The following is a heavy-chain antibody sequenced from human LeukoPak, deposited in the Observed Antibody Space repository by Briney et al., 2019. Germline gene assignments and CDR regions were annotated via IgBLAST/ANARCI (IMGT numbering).Heavy chain of an antibody. D-gene: IGHD6-19*01. J-gene: IGHJ4*02. CDR3: ASSTPYLAGTGLHLDF. CDR2: IVPSFGTT. CDR1: GGTFSGPA. V-gene: IGHV1-69*06. Sequence: HGASVNVSCTASGGTFSGPAISMGRQAPGLGLEWMGRIVPSFGTTNYAQNFQGRVTIAADKSTSTAYMELSSLKSEDTAIYLCASSTPYLAGTGLHLDFWGQGTLVTVSS.